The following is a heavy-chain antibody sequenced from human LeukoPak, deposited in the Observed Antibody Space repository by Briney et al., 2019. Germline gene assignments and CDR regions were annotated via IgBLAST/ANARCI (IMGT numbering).Heavy chain of an antibody. V-gene: IGHV3-23*01. J-gene: IGHJ4*02. CDR3: AKDLLERRAYYFDY. Sequence: GGSLTLTCAASGFTFSSYAMNWVRQAPGKGLEWVSVISGSGSSTYYADSVKGRFTISRDNSKNKLYLQMNSLIAEATAVYYCAKDLLERRAYYFDYWGQGTLVVVSS. D-gene: IGHD1-1*01. CDR2: ISGSGSST. CDR1: GFTFSSYA.